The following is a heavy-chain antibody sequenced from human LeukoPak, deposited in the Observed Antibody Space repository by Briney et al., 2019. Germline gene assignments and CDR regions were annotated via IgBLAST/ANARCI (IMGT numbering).Heavy chain of an antibody. CDR2: IYSGGST. J-gene: IGHJ4*02. V-gene: IGHV3-53*01. Sequence: SAGSLRLSCAASGFTVSSNYMSWVRQAPGKGLEWVSVIYSGGSTYYADSVKGRFTISRDNSKNTLYLQMNSLRAEDTAVYYCARVKSAYFDYWGQGTLVTVSS. CDR3: ARVKSAYFDY. CDR1: GFTVSSNY.